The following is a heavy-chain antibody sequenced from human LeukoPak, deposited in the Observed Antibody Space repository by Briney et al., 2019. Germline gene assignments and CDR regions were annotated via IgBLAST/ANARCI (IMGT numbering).Heavy chain of an antibody. CDR2: IYYSGST. D-gene: IGHD2-2*01. V-gene: IGHV4-59*01. Sequence: SETLSLTCTVSGGSISSYYWNWIRQPPGKGLEWIGYIYYSGSTNYNPSLKSRVTISVDTSKNQFSLKLSSVTAADTAVYYCARGGRDCSSTSCYYYYYYGMDVWGQGTTVTVSS. J-gene: IGHJ6*02. CDR3: ARGGRDCSSTSCYYYYYYGMDV. CDR1: GGSISSYY.